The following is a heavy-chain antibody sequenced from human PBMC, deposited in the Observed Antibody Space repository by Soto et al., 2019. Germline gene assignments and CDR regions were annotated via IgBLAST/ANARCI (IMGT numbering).Heavy chain of an antibody. CDR3: ARRMSGSKFDY. CDR1: GYTFTSYA. CDR2: INAGNGNT. J-gene: IGHJ4*02. Sequence: QVQLVQSGAEVKKPGASVKVSCKASGYTFTSYAMHWVRQAPGQRLEWMGWINAGNGNTKYSQKFQGRVTITRDTSASTAYIELSSLRSEDTAVYYCARRMSGSKFDYWGQGTLVTVSS. V-gene: IGHV1-3*01. D-gene: IGHD1-26*01.